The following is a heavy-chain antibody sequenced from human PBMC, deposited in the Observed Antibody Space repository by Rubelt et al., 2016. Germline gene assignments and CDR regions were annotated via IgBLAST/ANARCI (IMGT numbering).Heavy chain of an antibody. CDR2: ISSSSSYI. CDR3: ARAIPFYSSSWYGGFDY. J-gene: IGHJ4*02. D-gene: IGHD6-13*01. CDR1: GFTFSSYS. Sequence: SSAASGFTFSSYSMNWVRQAPGKGLEWVSSISSSSSYIYYADSVKGRFTISRDNAKNSLYLQMNSLRVEDTAVYYCARAIPFYSSSWYGGFDYWGQGTLVTVSS. V-gene: IGHV3-21*01.